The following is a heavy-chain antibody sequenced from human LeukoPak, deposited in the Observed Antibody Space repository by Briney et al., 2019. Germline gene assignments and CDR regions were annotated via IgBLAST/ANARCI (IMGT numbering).Heavy chain of an antibody. CDR3: AKALEVGSGYFACDY. CDR2: ISGSGGST. V-gene: IGHV3-23*01. J-gene: IGHJ4*02. CDR1: GFTFSSYA. D-gene: IGHD3-22*01. Sequence: GGSLRLSCAASGFTFSSYAMSWVRQAPGMGLEWVSAISGSGGSTYYADSVKGRFTISRDNSKNTLYLQMNSLRAEDTAVYYCAKALEVGSGYFACDYWGQGTLVTVSS.